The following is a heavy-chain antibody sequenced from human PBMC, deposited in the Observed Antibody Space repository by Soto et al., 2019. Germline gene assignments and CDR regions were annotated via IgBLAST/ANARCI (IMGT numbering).Heavy chain of an antibody. V-gene: IGHV3-21*01. J-gene: IGHJ4*02. Sequence: EVQLVESGGGLVKPGGSLRLSCAASGFTFINYSMNWVRQAPGKGLEWVSSITSRGTYIYYADSVKGRFTISRDNAKNSLFLQMNSLRAEDTAVYYCETAPTNFFGSGSHPDYWGQGTLVTVSP. CDR3: ETAPTNFFGSGSHPDY. D-gene: IGHD3-10*01. CDR2: ITSRGTYI. CDR1: GFTFINYS.